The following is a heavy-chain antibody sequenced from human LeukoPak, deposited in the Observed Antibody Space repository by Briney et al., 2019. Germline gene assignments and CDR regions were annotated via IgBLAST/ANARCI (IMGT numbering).Heavy chain of an antibody. V-gene: IGHV4-39*07. D-gene: IGHD3-22*01. J-gene: IGHJ4*02. CDR2: NFYSGRT. Sequence: PSEALSLTCTVSGGSISSSNYYWGWIRQPPGKGLEWIGSNFYSGRTYNNPSLKSRVSISVDTSKNQFSLKLSSVTAADTAVYYCARDEYYYEAWGQGTLVTVSS. CDR1: GGSISSSNYY. CDR3: ARDEYYYEA.